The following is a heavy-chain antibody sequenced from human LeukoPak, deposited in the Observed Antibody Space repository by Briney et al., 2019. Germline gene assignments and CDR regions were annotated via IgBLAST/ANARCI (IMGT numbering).Heavy chain of an antibody. CDR2: IFCSGIT. CDR1: GFSISTYY. Sequence: AGTLSLTCAASGFSISTYYLSWVRQAPGKGLEWVGYIFCSGITNYNPSPKSRVTISLDTSKNKVSLTLNTVMAADTAVDYCAGRENATVREFALGELDVWGKGTTVTISS. J-gene: IGHJ6*04. CDR3: AGRENATVREFALGELDV. V-gene: IGHV4-59*03. D-gene: IGHD3-10*01.